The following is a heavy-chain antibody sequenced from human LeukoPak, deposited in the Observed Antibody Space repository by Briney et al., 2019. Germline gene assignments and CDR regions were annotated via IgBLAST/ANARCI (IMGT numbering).Heavy chain of an antibody. D-gene: IGHD4-17*01. CDR1: GGSISSYY. J-gene: IGHJ3*02. Sequence: TPSETLSLTCTVSGGSISSYYWSWIWQPPGKGLEWIGYIYYSGSTNYNPSLKSRVTISVDTSKNQFSLKLSSVTAADTAVYYCARETTVTNAFDIWGQGTMVTVSS. CDR3: ARETTVTNAFDI. CDR2: IYYSGST. V-gene: IGHV4-59*01.